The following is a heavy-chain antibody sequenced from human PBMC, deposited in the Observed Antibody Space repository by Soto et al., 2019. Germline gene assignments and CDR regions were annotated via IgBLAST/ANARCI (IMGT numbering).Heavy chain of an antibody. CDR2: ISSGSSNI. Sequence: PGGSLRLSCAASGFAFGSYNMNWVRQAPGKGLEWVASISSGSSNIYYADSVKGRFTISRDNAKNSLFLQMDSLRAEDSAVYYCASATVVAATFDFWGQGTMVTVYS. V-gene: IGHV3-21*01. J-gene: IGHJ4*02. CDR3: ASATVVAATFDF. D-gene: IGHD2-15*01. CDR1: GFAFGSYN.